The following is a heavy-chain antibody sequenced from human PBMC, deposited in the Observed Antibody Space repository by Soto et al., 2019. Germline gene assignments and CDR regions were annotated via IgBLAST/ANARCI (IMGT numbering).Heavy chain of an antibody. CDR3: ARVVGGYYYGMDV. CDR1: GGSISSSNW. V-gene: IGHV4-4*02. J-gene: IGHJ6*02. Sequence: QVQLQESGPGLVKPSGTLSLTCAVSGGSISSSNWWSWVRQPPGKGLEWIGEIDHSGSTNYNPSLKSRATISVAKSKNQFSLKLSSVTAADTAVYYCARVVGGYYYGMDVWGPGTTVTVSS. D-gene: IGHD2-2*01. CDR2: IDHSGST.